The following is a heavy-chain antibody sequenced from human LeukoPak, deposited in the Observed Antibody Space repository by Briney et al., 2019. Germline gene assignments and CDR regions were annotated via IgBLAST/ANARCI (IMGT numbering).Heavy chain of an antibody. CDR1: GFTFSSYS. D-gene: IGHD6-13*01. Sequence: GGSLRLSCAASGFTFSSYSMNWVRQAPGKGLEWVSSISSSSSYIYYADSVKGRFTISRDNAKNSLYLQMNSLRAEDTAVYYCARAPGYSSSWYDGFDPWGQGTLVTVSS. CDR3: ARAPGYSSSWYDGFDP. V-gene: IGHV3-21*01. CDR2: ISSSSSYI. J-gene: IGHJ5*02.